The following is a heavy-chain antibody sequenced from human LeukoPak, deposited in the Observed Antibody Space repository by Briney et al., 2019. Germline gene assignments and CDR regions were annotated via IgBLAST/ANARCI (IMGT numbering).Heavy chain of an antibody. V-gene: IGHV4-34*01. D-gene: IGHD6-19*01. J-gene: IGHJ3*02. CDR3: ARYPKSHSNGWIAFDI. CDR2: IYHSGST. CDR1: GGSFSGYY. Sequence: SETLSLTCAVYGGSFSGYYWGWIRQPPGKGLEWIGAIYHSGSTYYNPSLKSRVTISLDTSKDKFSLRLSSVTAADTAAYYCARYPKSHSNGWIAFDIWGQGTLVTVSS.